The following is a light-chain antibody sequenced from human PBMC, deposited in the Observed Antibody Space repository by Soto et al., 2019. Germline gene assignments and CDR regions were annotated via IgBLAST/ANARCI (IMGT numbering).Light chain of an antibody. J-gene: IGLJ3*02. CDR1: SSNIGRNS. CDR3: ATWDDSLTSPRV. V-gene: IGLV1-47*01. CDR2: RDN. Sequence: QSVLTQAPSASGTPGQRVTISCSGSSSNIGRNSVYWYQQLPGTAPKLLIYRDNQRPSGVPDRFSGSKSGTSASLAISGLRSEDEDAYYCATWDDSLTSPRVFGGGTQLTVL.